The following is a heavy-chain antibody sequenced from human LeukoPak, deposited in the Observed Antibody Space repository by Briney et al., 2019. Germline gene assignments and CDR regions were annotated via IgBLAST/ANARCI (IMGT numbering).Heavy chain of an antibody. V-gene: IGHV3-21*01. J-gene: IGHJ6*02. CDR1: GFTFSSYT. Sequence: GGSLRLSCAASGFTFSSYTMDWVRQAPGKGLEWVSSISSSSDYIFYADSVKGRFTISRDNAQNSLYLQMNSLRAEDTAVYYCAARNTAYYYYGMDVWGQGTTVTVSS. CDR3: AARNTAYYYYGMDV. D-gene: IGHD2-21*02. CDR2: ISSSSDYI.